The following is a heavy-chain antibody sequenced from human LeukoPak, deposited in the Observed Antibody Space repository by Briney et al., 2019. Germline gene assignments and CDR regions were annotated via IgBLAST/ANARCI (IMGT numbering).Heavy chain of an antibody. CDR3: ARDPGGLDY. D-gene: IGHD4-23*01. J-gene: IGHJ4*02. CDR1: GFTLSSYS. Sequence: PGGSLRLSCAASGFTLSSYSMNWVRQAPGKGLEWVSSISSSSSYIYYADPVKGRFTISRDNAKNSLYLQMNSLRAEDTAVYYCARDPGGLDYWGQGTLVTVSS. CDR2: ISSSSSYI. V-gene: IGHV3-21*01.